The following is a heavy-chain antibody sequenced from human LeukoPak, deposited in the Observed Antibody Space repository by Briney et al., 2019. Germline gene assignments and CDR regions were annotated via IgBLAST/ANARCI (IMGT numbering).Heavy chain of an antibody. J-gene: IGHJ4*02. Sequence: PGGSLRLSCAASGFTFSNYGMNWVRQAPGKGLEWVSSISSSSTYMYYADSVKGRFTISRDNAKNSLYLQMNSLRAEDTAVYYCARGGLLAFDYWGQGTLVTVSS. V-gene: IGHV3-21*01. CDR1: GFTFSNYG. D-gene: IGHD2-15*01. CDR3: ARGGLLAFDY. CDR2: ISSSSTYM.